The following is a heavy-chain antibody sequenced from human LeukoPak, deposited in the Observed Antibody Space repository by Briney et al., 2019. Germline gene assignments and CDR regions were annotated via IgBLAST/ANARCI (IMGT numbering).Heavy chain of an antibody. Sequence: SETLSLTCAVSDGSISSSNWWSWVRQPPGKGLEWIGEIYHSGSTNYNPSLKSRVTISVDKSKNQFSLKLSSVTAADTAKYYCARGRTGGATDAFDIWGQGTMVTVSS. D-gene: IGHD1-14*01. J-gene: IGHJ3*02. CDR1: DGSISSSNW. CDR3: ARGRTGGATDAFDI. V-gene: IGHV4-4*02. CDR2: IYHSGST.